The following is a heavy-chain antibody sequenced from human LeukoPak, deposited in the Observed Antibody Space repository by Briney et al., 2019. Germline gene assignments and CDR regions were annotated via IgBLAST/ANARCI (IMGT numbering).Heavy chain of an antibody. J-gene: IGHJ6*03. D-gene: IGHD2-15*01. CDR2: ISAYNGNT. V-gene: IGHV1-18*01. CDR3: ARGYCSGGSCYSYYYYNYMDV. CDR1: GYTFTSYG. Sequence: GASVKVSCKASGYTFTSYGINWVRQAPGQGLEWMGWISAYNGNTNYAQKLQGRVTMTTDTSTSTAYMELRSLRSDDTAVYYCARGYCSGGSCYSYYYYNYMDVWGKGTTVTVSS.